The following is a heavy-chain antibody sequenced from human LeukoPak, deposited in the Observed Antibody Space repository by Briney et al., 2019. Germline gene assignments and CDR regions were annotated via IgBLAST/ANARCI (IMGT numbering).Heavy chain of an antibody. CDR1: GFTFSTYV. CDR2: ISGRGDYT. Sequence: GGSLRLSCAASGFTFSTYVMAWVRQAPGQGLEWVSVISGRGDYTYYADSMKGRFTISRDNSKSSLFLQMNSLRAEDTAVYYCAKGPRSSWYHYGMDVWGKGTTVTVSS. V-gene: IGHV3-23*01. D-gene: IGHD6-13*01. J-gene: IGHJ6*04. CDR3: AKGPRSSWYHYGMDV.